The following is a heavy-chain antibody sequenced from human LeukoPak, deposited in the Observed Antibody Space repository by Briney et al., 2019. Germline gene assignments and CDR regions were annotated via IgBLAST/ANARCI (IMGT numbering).Heavy chain of an antibody. D-gene: IGHD6-19*01. V-gene: IGHV3-11*01. CDR3: AVGRDIRVAGPGGYLDY. CDR2: ISPGGQTT. J-gene: IGHJ4*02. Sequence: PGGSLRLSCAASGFTFSDYHMNWIRQAPGKGLEWISYISPGGQTTYFADSVKGRVTLSRDNAKNSLSLQMNSLTADDTAVYFCAVGRDIRVAGPGGYLDYRGQGTLVAVSS. CDR1: GFTFSDYH.